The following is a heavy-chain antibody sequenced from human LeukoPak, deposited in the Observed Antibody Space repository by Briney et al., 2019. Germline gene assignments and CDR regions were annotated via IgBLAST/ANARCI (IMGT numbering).Heavy chain of an antibody. D-gene: IGHD1-26*01. CDR1: GFTFSSYS. Sequence: PGGSLRLSCAASGFTFSSYSMNWVRQAPGKGLEWVAFIRYDGSNKYYADSVKGRFTISRDNSKNTLYLQMNSLRAEDTAVYYCAKANLVGATVAFDWFDPWGQGTLVTVSS. J-gene: IGHJ5*02. CDR3: AKANLVGATVAFDWFDP. V-gene: IGHV3-30*02. CDR2: IRYDGSNK.